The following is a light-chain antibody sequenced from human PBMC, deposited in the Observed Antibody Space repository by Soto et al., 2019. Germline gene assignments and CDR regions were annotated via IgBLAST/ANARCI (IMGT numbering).Light chain of an antibody. CDR2: GAS. J-gene: IGKJ5*01. Sequence: EIVMTQSPATPSVSPGEGATLSRRASQSVSSNLAWYQQKPCQAPRLLIYGASTRATGIPARFSGSGSGTEFTLTISRLEPEDFAVYYCQQYGSSPPITFGQGTRLEIK. CDR1: QSVSSN. V-gene: IGKV3-15*01. CDR3: QQYGSSPPIT.